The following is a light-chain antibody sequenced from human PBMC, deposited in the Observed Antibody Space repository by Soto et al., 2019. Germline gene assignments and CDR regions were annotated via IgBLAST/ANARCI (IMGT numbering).Light chain of an antibody. CDR3: AAWDDSLNGVDV. V-gene: IGLV1-44*01. J-gene: IGLJ1*01. CDR2: SNN. Sequence: QSVLTQPPSASGTPGQRVTISCSGSSSNIGSNTVNWYQQLPGTAPKLLIYSNNQRPSGVPDRFSGSKSGTSASLAISGLQSEDEADYYCAAWDDSLNGVDVFGTGTQLTVL. CDR1: SSNIGSNT.